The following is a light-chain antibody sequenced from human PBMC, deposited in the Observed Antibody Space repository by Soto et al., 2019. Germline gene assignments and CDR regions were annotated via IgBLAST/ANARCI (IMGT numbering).Light chain of an antibody. CDR3: FSHRGGDSHG. J-gene: IGLJ1*01. CDR1: SSDVGAYNY. V-gene: IGLV2-14*01. Sequence: QSVLTQPASVSGSPGQSITISCTGTSSDVGAYNYVSWYQQYPGKAPKLMIYGVTNRPSGVSNRFSGSKTGNTASLTISGLQAEDEADYYCFSHRGGDSHGFGTGNKV. CDR2: GVT.